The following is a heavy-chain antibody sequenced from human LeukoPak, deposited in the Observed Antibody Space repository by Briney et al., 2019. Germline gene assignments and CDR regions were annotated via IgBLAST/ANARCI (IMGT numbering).Heavy chain of an antibody. V-gene: IGHV3-23*01. CDR2: IDSGGGT. Sequence: GGSLSLSCAASGFTFSNYAMNWVRQAPGKGLEWVSAIDSGGGTYYADSVKGRFTISRDNSKNTLYLQLNSLRAEDTAVYYCAKGPQGDWGQGAQVTVSS. CDR3: AKGPQGD. D-gene: IGHD3-16*01. CDR1: GFTFSNYA. J-gene: IGHJ4*02.